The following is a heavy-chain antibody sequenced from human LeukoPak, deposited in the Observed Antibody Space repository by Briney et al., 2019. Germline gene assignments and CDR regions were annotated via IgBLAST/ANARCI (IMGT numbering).Heavy chain of an antibody. Sequence: GGSLRLSCAASGFTFSNYAMHWVRQAPGKGLEWVSYISSSGSTIYYADSVKGRFTISRDNAKNSLYLEMNSLRAEDTAVYYCARDWEGDYGVKYFDPWGQGTLVTVSS. J-gene: IGHJ5*02. V-gene: IGHV3-48*03. D-gene: IGHD4-17*01. CDR1: GFTFSNYA. CDR2: ISSSGSTI. CDR3: ARDWEGDYGVKYFDP.